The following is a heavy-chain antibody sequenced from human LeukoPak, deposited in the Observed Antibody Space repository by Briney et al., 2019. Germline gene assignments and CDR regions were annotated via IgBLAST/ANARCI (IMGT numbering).Heavy chain of an antibody. D-gene: IGHD3-22*01. Sequence: GGSLRLSCAASGFTFSSYGMHWVRQAPGKGLEWVAFIRYDGSNKYYADSVKGRFTISRDNSKNTLYLQMNSLRAEDTALYYCAKDINYDSSGPFDYWGQGTLVTVSS. CDR1: GFTFSSYG. CDR2: IRYDGSNK. CDR3: AKDINYDSSGPFDY. V-gene: IGHV3-30*02. J-gene: IGHJ4*02.